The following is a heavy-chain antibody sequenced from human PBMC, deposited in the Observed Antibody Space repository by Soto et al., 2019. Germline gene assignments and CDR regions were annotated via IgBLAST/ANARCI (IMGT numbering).Heavy chain of an antibody. D-gene: IGHD1-26*01. CDR3: AREGGIVGATTVDY. V-gene: IGHV4-30-4*01. CDR1: GGSISSGDYY. Sequence: SETLSLTCTVSGGSISSGDYYWSWIRQPPGKGLEWIGYIYYSGSTYYNPSLKSRVTISVDTSKNQFSLKLSSVTAADTAVYYCAREGGIVGATTVDYWGQGTLVNVS. CDR2: IYYSGST. J-gene: IGHJ4*02.